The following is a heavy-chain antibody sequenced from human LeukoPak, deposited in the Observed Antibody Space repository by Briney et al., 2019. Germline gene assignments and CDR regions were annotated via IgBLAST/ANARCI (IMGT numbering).Heavy chain of an antibody. CDR2: INSDGSST. V-gene: IGHV3-74*01. CDR3: ARVGFPAGFDY. D-gene: IGHD2-2*03. CDR1: GFTFSSYW. Sequence: GGPLRLSCAASGFTFSSYWMHWVRQAPGKGLVWVSRINSDGSSTSYADSVKGRFTISRDNAKNTLYLQMNSLRAEDTAVYYCARVGFPAGFDYWGQGTLVTVSS. J-gene: IGHJ4*02.